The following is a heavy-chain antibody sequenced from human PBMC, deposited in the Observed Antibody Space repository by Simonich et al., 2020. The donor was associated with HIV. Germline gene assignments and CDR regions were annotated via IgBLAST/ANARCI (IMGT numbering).Heavy chain of an antibody. V-gene: IGHV4-38-2*01. Sequence: QVQLQESGPGLVKPSETMSLTCAVSGYSISSGYYWDWIRQPPGKGLEWVGSLYHIGTTYYNPSLKSRVTISIDTSKNQFSLKLSSVTAADTAVYYCARGGGDGYNYWGQGILVTVSS. CDR1: GYSISSGYY. J-gene: IGHJ4*02. CDR3: ARGGGDGYNY. D-gene: IGHD3-16*01. CDR2: LYHIGTT.